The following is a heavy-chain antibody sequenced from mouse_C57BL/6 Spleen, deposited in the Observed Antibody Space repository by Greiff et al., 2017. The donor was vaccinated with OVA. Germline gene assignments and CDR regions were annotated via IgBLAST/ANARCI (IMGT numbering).Heavy chain of an antibody. V-gene: IGHV1-64*01. CDR2: IHPNSGST. J-gene: IGHJ3*01. CDR3: ARSDYYGSSPY. Sequence: QVHVKQPGAELVKPGASVKLSCKASGYTFTSYWMHWVKQRPGQGLEWIGMIHPNSGSTNYNEKFKSKATLTVDKSSSTAYMQLSSLTSGDSAVYYCARSDYYGSSPYWGQGTLVTVSA. CDR1: GYTFTSYW. D-gene: IGHD1-1*01.